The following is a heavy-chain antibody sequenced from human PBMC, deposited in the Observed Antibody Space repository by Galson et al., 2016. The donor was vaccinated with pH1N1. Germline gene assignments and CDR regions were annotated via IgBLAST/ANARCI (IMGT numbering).Heavy chain of an antibody. Sequence: PALVKPTQTLTLTCTFSGISDMRVSWFRQPPGKALERLARIDWDDEKFYGPSLKTRLTISKDTSRTQVVLIMTNMAPVDTATYYCAHQPSGEGFAPWGQGILVTVSS. CDR2: IDWDDEK. CDR1: GISDMR. D-gene: IGHD3-16*01. V-gene: IGHV2-70*04. J-gene: IGHJ5*01. CDR3: AHQPSGEGFAP.